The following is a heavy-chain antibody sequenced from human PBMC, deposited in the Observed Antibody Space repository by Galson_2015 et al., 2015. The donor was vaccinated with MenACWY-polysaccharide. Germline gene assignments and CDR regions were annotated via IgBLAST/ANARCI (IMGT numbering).Heavy chain of an antibody. D-gene: IGHD2-2*01. CDR1: GFTFNSSA. CDR3: ARDYCSRTSCSGMDV. J-gene: IGHJ6*02. V-gene: IGHV3-30-3*01. Sequence: RLSCAASGFTFNSSAMHWVRQAPGKGLEWVAVISYDASNKYYADSVEGRFTISRDNSKNTLYLQMNSLGAEDTAVYYCARDYCSRTSCSGMDVWGQGTTVTVSS. CDR2: ISYDASNK.